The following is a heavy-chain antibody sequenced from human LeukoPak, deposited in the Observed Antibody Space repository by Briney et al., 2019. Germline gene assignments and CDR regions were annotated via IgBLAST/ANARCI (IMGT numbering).Heavy chain of an antibody. V-gene: IGHV1-46*01. CDR1: GYTFTSYY. CDR2: INPSGGST. Sequence: ASVKVSCKASGYTFTSYYMHWVRQAPGQGLEWMGIINPSGGSTSYAQKFQGRVTMTRDTSTSTVYMELSSLRSEDTAVYYCARDKTGTTVYYGMDVWGQGTTATVSS. J-gene: IGHJ6*02. D-gene: IGHD1-1*01. CDR3: ARDKTGTTVYYGMDV.